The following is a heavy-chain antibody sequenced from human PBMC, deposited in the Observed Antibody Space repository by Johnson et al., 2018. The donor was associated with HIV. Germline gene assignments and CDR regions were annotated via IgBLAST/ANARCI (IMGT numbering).Heavy chain of an antibody. CDR1: GFTVSSNY. J-gene: IGHJ3*01. CDR2: VYSGGST. D-gene: IGHD1-7*01. CDR3: ARDRIPYNWNYEGDAFDV. V-gene: IGHV3-66*01. Sequence: VQLVESGGGLVQPGGSLRLSCAASGFTVSSNYMSWVRQAPGKGLESVSVVYSGGSTYYADSVKGRFTISRDNSKNTLYLQMDSLRAEDTAVYYCARDRIPYNWNYEGDAFDVWGQGTMVTVSS.